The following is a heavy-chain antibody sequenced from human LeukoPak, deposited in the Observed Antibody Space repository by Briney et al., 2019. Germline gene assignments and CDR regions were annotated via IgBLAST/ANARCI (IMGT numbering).Heavy chain of an antibody. CDR1: GVTFSSYA. Sequence: GSSVKVSCKASGVTFSSYAISWVRQAPGQGLEWVGRIIPIFGTANYAQKLQGRVTITTDESTSTAYMELSSLRSEDTAVYYCGGGGYCSSTSCPHEWGQGTLVTVSS. J-gene: IGHJ4*02. V-gene: IGHV1-69*05. CDR2: IIPIFGTA. D-gene: IGHD2-2*01. CDR3: GGGGYCSSTSCPHE.